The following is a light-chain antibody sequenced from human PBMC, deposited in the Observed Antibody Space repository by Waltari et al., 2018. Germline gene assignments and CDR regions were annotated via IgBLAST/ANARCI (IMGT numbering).Light chain of an antibody. CDR1: SGHSNNL. Sequence: QLVLTPSPSASASLGPPVKLTCTLSSGHSNNLIAGPQQRPERGPRYLMKVNSDGSHSKGDDIPDRFSGSSSGAERYLTISSLQSEDEADYYCETGGHGTWVFGGGTKLTVL. V-gene: IGLV4-69*01. J-gene: IGLJ3*02. CDR2: VNSDGSH. CDR3: ETGGHGTWV.